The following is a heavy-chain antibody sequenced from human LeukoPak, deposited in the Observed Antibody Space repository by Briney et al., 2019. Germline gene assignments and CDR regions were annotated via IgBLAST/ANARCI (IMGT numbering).Heavy chain of an antibody. V-gene: IGHV4-39*01. CDR3: ARQISDYYYYYIDV. J-gene: IGHJ6*03. D-gene: IGHD3-10*01. CDR1: GGSISRSHYY. Sequence: PSETLSLTCSVSGGSISRSHYYWGWIRQPPGKGLEWIGTIYYSGTTYYNPSLESRVTISEDTSKNQFSLTLRSVTAADTAVYYCARQISDYYYYYIDVWGKGTTVTVSS. CDR2: IYYSGTT.